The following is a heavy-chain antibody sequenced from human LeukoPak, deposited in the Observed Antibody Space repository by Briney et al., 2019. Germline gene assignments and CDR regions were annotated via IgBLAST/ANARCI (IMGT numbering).Heavy chain of an antibody. CDR1: GGTSNSHA. V-gene: IGHV1-69*04. D-gene: IGHD3-22*01. Sequence: EASVKVSCKASGGTSNSHAISWVRQAPGQGLEWMGRIILNLGTTNRAQNFQDRVTLTADKSTNTAYMKLTSLTSDDTAVYYCATTNDGGGYQWGDFFDFWGQGTLVTVSS. CDR2: IILNLGTT. J-gene: IGHJ4*02. CDR3: ATTNDGGGYQWGDFFDF.